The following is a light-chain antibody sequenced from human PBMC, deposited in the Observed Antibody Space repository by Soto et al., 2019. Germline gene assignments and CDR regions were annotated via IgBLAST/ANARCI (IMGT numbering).Light chain of an antibody. CDR1: QSISSY. J-gene: IGKJ1*01. CDR3: QQSYSTPTST. CDR2: AAS. Sequence: DIQMTPSPSSLSASVGDRVTITCRASQSISSYLYWYQQKPGKAPKLLIYAASTLQGGVPSKFSGSGSRTDFTPTISSLQPEDFATYYCQQSYSTPTSTFRQGTKVEIK. V-gene: IGKV1-39*01.